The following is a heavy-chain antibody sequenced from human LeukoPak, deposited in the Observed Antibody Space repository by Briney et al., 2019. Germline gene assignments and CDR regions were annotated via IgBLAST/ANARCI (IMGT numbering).Heavy chain of an antibody. CDR3: ANEIRPNDY. J-gene: IGHJ4*02. Sequence: GGSLRLSCAASGFTFSSYGMHWVRQAPGKGLEWVSAISISGSKTYYADSVKGRFTISRDNSKNTLYLQMNSLRAEDTAVYYCANEIRPNDYWGQGTQVTVSS. CDR1: GFTFSSYG. CDR2: ISISGSKT. D-gene: IGHD4-17*01. V-gene: IGHV3-23*01.